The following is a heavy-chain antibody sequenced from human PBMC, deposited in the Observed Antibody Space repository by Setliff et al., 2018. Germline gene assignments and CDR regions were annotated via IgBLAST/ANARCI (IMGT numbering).Heavy chain of an antibody. CDR2: VSPHNGKT. J-gene: IGHJ6*02. V-gene: IGHV1-18*01. CDR3: ARVVYYASGSSLSYGMDV. CDR1: GYSFSDYV. Sequence: ASVKVSCKTSGYSFSDYVVNWVRQAPGQGLEWMGWVSPHNGKTYDSPKLHGRVTLTTDTSTSTAYMELRSLGSDDTAVFYCARVVYYASGSSLSYGMDVWGQGTAVTVSS. D-gene: IGHD3-10*01.